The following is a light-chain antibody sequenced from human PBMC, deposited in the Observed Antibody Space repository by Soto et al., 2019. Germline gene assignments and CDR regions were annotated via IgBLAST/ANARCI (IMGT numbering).Light chain of an antibody. Sequence: SVLTQPASVSGSPGQSITISYTGTSSDVGAYNYVSWYQQHPGKAPKLMIYEVSNRPSGVSNRFSGSKSGNTASLTISGLQAEDEADYYYSSYTTSSNYVFGTGTKAPS. CDR1: SSDVGAYNY. V-gene: IGLV2-14*01. J-gene: IGLJ1*01. CDR2: EVS. CDR3: SSYTTSSNYV.